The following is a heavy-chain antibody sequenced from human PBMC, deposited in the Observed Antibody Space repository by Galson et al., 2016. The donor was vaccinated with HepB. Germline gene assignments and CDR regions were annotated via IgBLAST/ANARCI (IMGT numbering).Heavy chain of an antibody. CDR1: GXXFSXXX. CDR3: ARDLASGYESYYYYYGMDV. Sequence: SLRLXCAASGXXFSXXXMNXXXQAPGKGLEWVSSISSISSYIYYADSVKGRFTISRDNAKNSLYLQMNSLRAEDTAVYYCARDLASGYESYYYYYGMDVWGQGTTVTVSS. V-gene: IGHV3-21*01. D-gene: IGHD5-12*01. CDR2: ISSISSYI. J-gene: IGHJ6*02.